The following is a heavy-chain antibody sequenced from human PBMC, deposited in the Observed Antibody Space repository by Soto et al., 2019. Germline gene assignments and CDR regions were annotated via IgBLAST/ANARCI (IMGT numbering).Heavy chain of an antibody. CDR3: ARGKTTYYYDSSGYYHDY. CDR1: GGTFSSYA. J-gene: IGHJ4*02. Sequence: SVKVSCKASGGTFSSYAISWVRQAPGQGLEWMGGIIPIFGTANYAQKFQGRVTITADESTSTAYMELSSLRSEDTAVYYCARGKTTYYYDSSGYYHDYWGQGTLVTVSS. V-gene: IGHV1-69*13. D-gene: IGHD3-22*01. CDR2: IIPIFGTA.